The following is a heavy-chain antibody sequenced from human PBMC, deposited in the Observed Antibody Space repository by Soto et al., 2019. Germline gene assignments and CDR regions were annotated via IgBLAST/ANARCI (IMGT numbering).Heavy chain of an antibody. D-gene: IGHD6-19*01. V-gene: IGHV1-3*05. CDR2: INAGNGNT. CDR3: ARVTGWYVPDY. Sequence: QVQLVQSGAEEKKPGASVKVSCKASGYTFTSYAMHWVRQAPGQRLEWMGWINAGNGNTKYSQKFQGRVTITRDTSGSTAYMELSSLRSEDTAVYYCARVTGWYVPDYWGQGTLVTVSS. J-gene: IGHJ4*02. CDR1: GYTFTSYA.